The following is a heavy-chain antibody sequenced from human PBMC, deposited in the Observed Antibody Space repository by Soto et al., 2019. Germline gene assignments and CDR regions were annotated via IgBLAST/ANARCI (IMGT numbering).Heavy chain of an antibody. CDR3: ARSDTLTGYFDY. V-gene: IGHV5-51*01. Sequence: PGESLMISCKASEYSFISYWIGWVRKMPGKGLVWMGIISPGDSYTRYISCFQGHVTISADKNINTAYLKWSSLKASDTAMYYCARSDTLTGYFDYWGKGTLVTV. D-gene: IGHD3-9*01. CDR1: EYSFISYW. J-gene: IGHJ4*02. CDR2: ISPGDSYT.